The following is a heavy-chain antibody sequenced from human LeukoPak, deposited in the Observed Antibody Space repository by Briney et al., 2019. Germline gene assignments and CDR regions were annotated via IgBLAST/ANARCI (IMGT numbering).Heavy chain of an antibody. D-gene: IGHD4-11*01. CDR1: GFTFSDYA. CDR3: SKENYDYSKYQH. Sequence: GGSLRLPCGGSGFTFSDYAMSWVRQAAGKGLEWVSVISGSGTSTNYADPVKGRFTISRDNSKNVLYLQMNSLRAEDTAVYYCSKENYDYSKYQHWGQGTLVTVSS. V-gene: IGHV3-23*01. J-gene: IGHJ1*01. CDR2: ISGSGTST.